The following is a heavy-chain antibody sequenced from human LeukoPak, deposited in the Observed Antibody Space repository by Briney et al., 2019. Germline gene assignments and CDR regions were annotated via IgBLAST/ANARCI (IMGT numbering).Heavy chain of an antibody. CDR2: IRGGGGSA. V-gene: IGHV3-23*01. J-gene: IGHJ3*02. CDR1: GFTFSAYA. Sequence: GGPLRLSCTASGFTFSAYAMMWVRQAPGKGSEWVSAIRGGGGSAFYADSVKGRFTISRDNSKYTLFLQMNSLRAEDTAVYYCARDPNGDYIGAFDMWGPGTMVTVSS. D-gene: IGHD4-17*01. CDR3: ARDPNGDYIGAFDM.